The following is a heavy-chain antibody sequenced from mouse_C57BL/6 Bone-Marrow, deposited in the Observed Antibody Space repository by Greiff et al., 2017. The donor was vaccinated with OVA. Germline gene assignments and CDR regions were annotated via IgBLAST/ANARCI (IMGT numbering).Heavy chain of an antibody. CDR3: ARDFYDYDGWYFDV. J-gene: IGHJ1*03. D-gene: IGHD2-4*01. Sequence: EVHLVESGGGLVKPGGSLKLSCAASGFTFSSYAMSWVRQTPEKRLEWVATISDGGSYTYYPDNVKGRVTISRDNAKNNLYLQMSHLKSEDTAMYYCARDFYDYDGWYFDVWGTGTTVTVSS. CDR1: GFTFSSYA. CDR2: ISDGGSYT. V-gene: IGHV5-4*01.